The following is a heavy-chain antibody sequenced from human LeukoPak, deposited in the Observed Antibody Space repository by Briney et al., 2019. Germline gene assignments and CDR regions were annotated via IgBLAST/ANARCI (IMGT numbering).Heavy chain of an antibody. CDR2: IKQDGSQK. J-gene: IGHJ4*02. Sequence: GGSLRLSCAASGFTFSRYWMSWVRQAPGKGLEWVANIKQDGSQKSYVDSVKGRFTISRDNANNLLYLQMNSLRAEDTAVYYCARGPRGLWLPTNRFDYWGQGTLVTVSS. CDR1: GFTFSRYW. D-gene: IGHD5-18*01. CDR3: ARGPRGLWLPTNRFDY. V-gene: IGHV3-7*01.